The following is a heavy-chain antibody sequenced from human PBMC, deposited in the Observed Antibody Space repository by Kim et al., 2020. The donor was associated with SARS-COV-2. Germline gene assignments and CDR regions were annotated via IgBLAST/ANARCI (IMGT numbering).Heavy chain of an antibody. V-gene: IGHV3-23*01. CDR2: ISGSGGST. Sequence: GGSLRLSCAASGFTFSSYAMSWVRQAPGKGLEWVSAISGSGGSTYYADSVKGRFTISRDNSKNTLYLQMNSLRAEDTAVYYCANYPSGGYSSGWALDYWGQGTLVTVSS. CDR1: GFTFSSYA. D-gene: IGHD6-19*01. CDR3: ANYPSGGYSSGWALDY. J-gene: IGHJ4*02.